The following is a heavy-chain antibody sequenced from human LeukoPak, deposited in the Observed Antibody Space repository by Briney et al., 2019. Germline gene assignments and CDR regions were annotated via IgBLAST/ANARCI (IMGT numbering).Heavy chain of an antibody. Sequence: SETLSLTCTVSGGSISSYYWSWIRQPPGKGLEWIGSIFYNGSTIYKPSLKSRVTISVDTSKNQFSLRLSSVTAADTAVYYCARCGWGSYYNFDFWGQGTLVSVSS. CDR1: GGSISSYY. V-gene: IGHV4-59*08. CDR2: IFYNGST. CDR3: ARCGWGSYYNFDF. D-gene: IGHD3-10*01. J-gene: IGHJ4*02.